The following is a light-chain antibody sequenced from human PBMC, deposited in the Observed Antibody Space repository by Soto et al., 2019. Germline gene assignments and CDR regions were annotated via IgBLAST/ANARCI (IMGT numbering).Light chain of an antibody. V-gene: IGLV2-18*02. CDR2: EVS. CDR3: SSYTLSSTLYV. J-gene: IGLJ1*01. CDR1: SSDVGSYNR. Sequence: QSVLTQPPSVSGSPGQSVTISCTGTSSDVGSYNRVSWYQQPPGTAPKLMIYEVSNRPSGVPDRFSGSKSGNTASLTISGLQAEDDADYYCSSYTLSSTLYVFGSGTKVTVL.